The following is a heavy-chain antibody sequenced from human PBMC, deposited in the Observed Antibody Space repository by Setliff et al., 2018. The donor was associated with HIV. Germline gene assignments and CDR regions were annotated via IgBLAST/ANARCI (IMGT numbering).Heavy chain of an antibody. J-gene: IGHJ4*02. V-gene: IGHV4-30-4*01. D-gene: IGHD3-16*01. Sequence: SETLSLTCTVSGGSISSTGYFWSWIRQPPGKGLEWIGFIFYDGNTYYMPSLKSRSAISVDASKNQFSLKLTSVTAADTAVYFCARVPFGVHRYYFDSWGQGKLVTVPS. CDR1: GGSISSTGYF. CDR2: IFYDGNT. CDR3: ARVPFGVHRYYFDS.